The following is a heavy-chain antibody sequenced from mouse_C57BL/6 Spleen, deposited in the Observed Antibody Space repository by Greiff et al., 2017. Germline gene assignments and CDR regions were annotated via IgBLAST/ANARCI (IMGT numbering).Heavy chain of an antibody. CDR2: IYPGDGDT. D-gene: IGHD2-4*01. CDR3: ARDGLRLYYFGY. Sequence: VQLQQSGAELVKPGASVKISCKASGYAFRSYWMNWVKQRPGKGLEWIGQIYPGDGDTNYNGKFKGKATLTADKASSTANMQLSSLTSEDSAVYVCARDGLRLYYFGYWGQGTTLTVSS. J-gene: IGHJ2*01. V-gene: IGHV1-80*01. CDR1: GYAFRSYW.